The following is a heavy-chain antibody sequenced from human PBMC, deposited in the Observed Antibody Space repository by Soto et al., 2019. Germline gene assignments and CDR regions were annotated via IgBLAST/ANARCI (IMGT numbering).Heavy chain of an antibody. D-gene: IGHD3-22*01. CDR1: GFTFSTYS. CDR3: ARRYYYDSENRDAFDI. V-gene: IGHV3-21*01. J-gene: IGHJ3*02. CDR2: MSSRSDYI. Sequence: LRLSCAASGFTFSTYSMNWVRQAPGKGLEWVSSMSSRSDYIFYADSVKGRFTISRDNAKNSLYLQMNSLRAEDTAVYYCARRYYYDSENRDAFDIWGQGTFVTVSS.